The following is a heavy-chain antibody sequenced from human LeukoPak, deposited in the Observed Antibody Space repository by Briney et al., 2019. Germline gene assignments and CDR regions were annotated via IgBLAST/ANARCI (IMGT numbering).Heavy chain of an antibody. V-gene: IGHV4-38-2*02. CDR1: GYSISSGYY. CDR3: ARAQSITMVRGVIMGSWFDP. CDR2: IYHSGST. J-gene: IGHJ5*02. D-gene: IGHD3-10*01. Sequence: SETLSLTCTVSGYSISSGYYWGWIRQPPGKGLEWIGSIYHSGSTYYNPSLKSRVTISVDTSKNQFSLKLSSVTAVDTAVYYCARAQSITMVRGVIMGSWFDPWGQGTLVTVSS.